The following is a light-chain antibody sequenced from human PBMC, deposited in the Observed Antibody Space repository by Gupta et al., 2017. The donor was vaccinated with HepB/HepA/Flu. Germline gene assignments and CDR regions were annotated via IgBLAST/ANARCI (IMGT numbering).Light chain of an antibody. CDR1: QSVSSDF. V-gene: IGKV3-20*01. Sequence: DSVLTQSPDTLSLSPGERATLSCRVSQSVSSDFLAWYQHKRGQAPRLLIYGASSRATGIPDRFSGSGSGTDVTLTISRLEPEDVALYYCQHYGSEFSFGPGTKVEI. CDR3: QHYGSEFS. J-gene: IGKJ3*01. CDR2: GAS.